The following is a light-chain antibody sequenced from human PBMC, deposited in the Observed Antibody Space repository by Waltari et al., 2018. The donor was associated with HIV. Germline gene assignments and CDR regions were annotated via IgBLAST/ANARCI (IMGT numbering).Light chain of an antibody. Sequence: DIQMTQSPSTLSASVGDRVTITCRASQSISSWLAWYQQKPGKAPKLLIYKASSLETGVPSRFSGSGSGIELTLTISSLQPDDFATYYCQQYSSYPWTFGQGTKVEIK. J-gene: IGKJ1*01. CDR1: QSISSW. CDR2: KAS. CDR3: QQYSSYPWT. V-gene: IGKV1-5*03.